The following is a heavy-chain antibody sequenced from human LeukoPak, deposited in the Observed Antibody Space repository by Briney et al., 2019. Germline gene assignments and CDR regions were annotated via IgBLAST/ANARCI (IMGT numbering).Heavy chain of an antibody. J-gene: IGHJ4*02. D-gene: IGHD3-22*01. Sequence: GGSLRLSCAVSGITLSNYGMSWVRQAPGKGLEWVAGISDSGGRTNYADSVKGRFTISRDNPKNTLYLQMNSLRAEDTAVYFCAKRGVVIRVIVVGFHKEAYYFDSWGQGALVTVSS. CDR3: AKRGVVIRVIVVGFHKEAYYFDS. V-gene: IGHV3-23*01. CDR2: ISDSGGRT. CDR1: GITLSNYG.